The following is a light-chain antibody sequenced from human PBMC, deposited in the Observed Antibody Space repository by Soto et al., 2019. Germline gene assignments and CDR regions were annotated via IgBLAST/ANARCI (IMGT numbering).Light chain of an antibody. CDR3: QQYNSYSQYT. J-gene: IGKJ2*01. Sequence: DMQMTQSPSTLSASVGDRVTITCRASQNIGYWLAWYQQKPGKAPNLLIYKASSLQSGVPSRFSGSGSGTEFTLTISGLQPVDSATYYCQQYNSYSQYTFGQGTKLEIK. V-gene: IGKV1-5*03. CDR2: KAS. CDR1: QNIGYW.